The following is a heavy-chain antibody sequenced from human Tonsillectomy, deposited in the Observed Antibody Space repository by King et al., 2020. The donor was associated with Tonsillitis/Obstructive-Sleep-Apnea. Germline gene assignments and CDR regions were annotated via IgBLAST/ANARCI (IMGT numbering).Heavy chain of an antibody. V-gene: IGHV5-10-1*03. J-gene: IGHJ6*02. CDR3: ARHDPCGGLPHNGMDV. D-gene: IGHD2-21*01. CDR2: IDPSDSYT. CDR1: GYSFTSYW. Sequence: VQLVQSGAEVKKPGESLRISCKGSGYSFTSYWITWVRQMPGKGLEWMGKIDPSDSYTNYSPSFQGHVTISADKSITTAYLQWSSLKASDTAMYYCARHDPCGGLPHNGMDVWGQGTTVTVSS.